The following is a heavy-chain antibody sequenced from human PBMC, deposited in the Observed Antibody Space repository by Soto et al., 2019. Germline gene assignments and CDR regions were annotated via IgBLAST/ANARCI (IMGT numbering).Heavy chain of an antibody. CDR1: GFTFSSYA. Sequence: GGSLRLSCAASGFTFSSYAMSWVRQAPGKGLEWVSVISGSGGSTYYADSVKGRFTISRDNSMNTLYLQMNSLRAEDTTVYYCAKDQLAVAGLNWFDPWGQGTLVTVSS. D-gene: IGHD6-19*01. CDR3: AKDQLAVAGLNWFDP. CDR2: ISGSGGST. V-gene: IGHV3-23*01. J-gene: IGHJ5*02.